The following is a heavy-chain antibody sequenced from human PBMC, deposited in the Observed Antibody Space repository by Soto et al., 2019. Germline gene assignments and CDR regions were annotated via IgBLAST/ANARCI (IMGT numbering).Heavy chain of an antibody. Sequence: ASVKVSCKASGYTFTDYYMHWVRQAPGQGLEWMGIINPSGGNTKYAQKFQGRVTMTRDTSTSTVYMELSSLRSEDTAVYYCTTESDDISGYYYLPRSPRPIDYWGQGTLVTVSS. V-gene: IGHV1-46*01. D-gene: IGHD3-22*01. CDR1: GYTFTDYY. CDR2: INPSGGNT. CDR3: TTESDDISGYYYLPRSPRPIDY. J-gene: IGHJ4*02.